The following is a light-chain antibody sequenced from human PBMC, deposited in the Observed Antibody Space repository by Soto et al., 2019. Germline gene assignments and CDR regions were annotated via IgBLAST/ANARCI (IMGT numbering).Light chain of an antibody. V-gene: IGLV7-46*01. CDR1: TGAVTSGHY. CDR3: LLSYSGARWGV. Sequence: QTVVTQETSLTVSPGGTVTLTCGSSTGAVTSGHYPYWFQQKPGQAPRTLIYDTSNKHFWTPARFSGSLLGGKAALTLSGAQPEDEAEYYCLLSYSGARWGVFGGGTKLTVL. J-gene: IGLJ2*01. CDR2: DTS.